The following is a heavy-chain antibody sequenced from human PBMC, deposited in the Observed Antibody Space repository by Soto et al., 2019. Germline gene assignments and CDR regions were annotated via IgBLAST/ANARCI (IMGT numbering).Heavy chain of an antibody. CDR1: GFTSDDYDYA. V-gene: IGHV3-49*04. J-gene: IGHJ6*02. Sequence: GGSLRLSCTFSGFTSDDYDYALTWVRQAPGKGLQWLGLIRGSTYGGTTEYAASVKGRFTISRDDSKGITYLQMNSLKTEDTAVYYCYRAGDFYGLDVWGQGTTITVSS. CDR3: YRAGDFYGLDV. D-gene: IGHD1-1*01. CDR2: IRGSTYGGTT.